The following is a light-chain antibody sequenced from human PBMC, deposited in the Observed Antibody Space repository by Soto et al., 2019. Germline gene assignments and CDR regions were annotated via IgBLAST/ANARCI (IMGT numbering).Light chain of an antibody. CDR3: QQYGSSPFT. V-gene: IGKV3-20*01. Sequence: EIVLTQSPGTLSLSPGERATLSCRASQSVSSSYLAWYQQKPGQAPRLLIYGASSRATGIPDRFSGSGCGTDVTITISRLEPEHFAEDYCQQYGSSPFTFGPGTKVDIK. CDR1: QSVSSSY. J-gene: IGKJ3*01. CDR2: GAS.